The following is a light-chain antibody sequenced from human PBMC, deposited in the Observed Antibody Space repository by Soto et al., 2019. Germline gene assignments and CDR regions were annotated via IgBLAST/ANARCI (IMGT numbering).Light chain of an antibody. CDR1: QTISTN. V-gene: IGKV1-39*01. J-gene: IGKJ1*01. CDR2: AAS. Sequence: IQMTQSPSSLSASVGDRVTITCRASQTISTNLNWYQQKPAQAPKLLIYAASNLRSGVPSRFSGSGSGTDFTLTITSLQPEDFAAYYCQQGYNTPWTFGPGTTVEI. CDR3: QQGYNTPWT.